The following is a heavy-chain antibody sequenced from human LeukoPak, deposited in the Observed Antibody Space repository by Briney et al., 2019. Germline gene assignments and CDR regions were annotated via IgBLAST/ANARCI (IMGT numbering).Heavy chain of an antibody. V-gene: IGHV3-74*01. Sequence: PGGSLRLSCAASGFPFSSYAMYWVRQAPGKGLVWVARIHGDGDNISYADSVRGRFTISRDNAKDTLYLHMNGLRPEDTAVYYCARAQVGAPTDLWGQGTLVTVSS. CDR3: ARAQVGAPTDL. CDR2: IHGDGDNI. D-gene: IGHD1-26*01. J-gene: IGHJ5*02. CDR1: GFPFSSYA.